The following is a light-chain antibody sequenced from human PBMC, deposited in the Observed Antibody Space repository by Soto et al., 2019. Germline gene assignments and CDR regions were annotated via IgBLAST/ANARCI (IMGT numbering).Light chain of an antibody. CDR1: QSVSSSY. J-gene: IGKJ2*01. Sequence: EIVLTQSPGTLSLSPGERATLSCRASQSVSSSYLAWYQQKPGQAPRLLIYGASSRATGIPNRVSGSGSGTDFTLTISRLEPEDFALYYCQQYGSSPPYTFGQGTKLEIK. CDR3: QQYGSSPPYT. CDR2: GAS. V-gene: IGKV3-20*01.